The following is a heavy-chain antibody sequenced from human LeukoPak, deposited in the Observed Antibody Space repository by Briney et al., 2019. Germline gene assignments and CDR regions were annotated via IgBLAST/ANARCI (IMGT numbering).Heavy chain of an antibody. CDR3: ARSGLDGSGSYFNWFDP. J-gene: IGHJ5*02. CDR2: IYPGDSDT. CDR1: GYSFTSYW. D-gene: IGHD3-10*01. V-gene: IGHV5-51*01. Sequence: GESLKISCKGSGYSFTSYWIGWVRQMPGKGLEWMGIIYPGDSDTRYSPSFQGRVTISADKSISTAYLQWSSLKASDTAMYYCARSGLDGSGSYFNWFDPWGQGTLVTVSS.